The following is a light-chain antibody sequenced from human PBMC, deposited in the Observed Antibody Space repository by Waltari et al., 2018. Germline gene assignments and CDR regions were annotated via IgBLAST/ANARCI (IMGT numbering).Light chain of an antibody. Sequence: IVLTQSPATLSLSPGERATPSCRASQSVSSKLAWYQQKPGQAPRLLMYDASNRATGIPARFSGSGSGTDFTLTISSLEPEDVAVYYCHQRNNWPFTFGQGTKLEIK. CDR1: QSVSSK. CDR2: DAS. V-gene: IGKV3-11*01. CDR3: HQRNNWPFT. J-gene: IGKJ2*01.